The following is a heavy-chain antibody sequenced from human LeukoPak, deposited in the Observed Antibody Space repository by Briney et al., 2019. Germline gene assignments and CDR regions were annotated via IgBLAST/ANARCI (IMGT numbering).Heavy chain of an antibody. CDR1: GFTFSRVW. CDR2: ISDDGSIT. J-gene: IGHJ4*02. V-gene: IGHV3-74*03. D-gene: IGHD5/OR15-5a*01. Sequence: GGSLRLSCAPSGFTFSRVWMHCVRHAPGKGGVCVSRISDDGSITTYADSVQGRFTISRDNTKSTVFLQMNSLRVEDTAVYFCVRRYYEYNVYDRHFDFWGQGILVTVSS. CDR3: VRRYYEYNVYDRHFDF.